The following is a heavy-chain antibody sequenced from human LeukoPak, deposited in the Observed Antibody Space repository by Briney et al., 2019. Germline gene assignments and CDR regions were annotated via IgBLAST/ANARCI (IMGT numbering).Heavy chain of an antibody. CDR2: IYPGDSDT. J-gene: IGHJ4*02. CDR1: GYSFTNDW. CDR3: ARLHDSSGYYYGY. D-gene: IGHD3-22*01. Sequence: GESLQISCKGSGYSFTNDWIGWVRQMPGKGLEWMGIIYPGDSDTRYSPSFQGQVTFSADKSLSTAYLQWSSLKASDSAMYFCARLHDSSGYYYGYWGQGTLVTVSS. V-gene: IGHV5-51*01.